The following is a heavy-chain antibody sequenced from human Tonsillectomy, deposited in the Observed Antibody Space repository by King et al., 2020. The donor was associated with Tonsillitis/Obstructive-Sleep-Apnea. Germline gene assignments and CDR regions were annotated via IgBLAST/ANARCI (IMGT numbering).Heavy chain of an antibody. Sequence: VQLVESGGGLVQPGGSLRLSCAASGFTFSSYEMKWVRQAPGKGLEWVSYISSSGSTIYYADSVKGRFTISRDNAKNSLYLQMNSLRAEDTAVYYCARRSRDTIIVVVIKEINDAFDIWGQGTMVTVSS. CDR3: ARRSRDTIIVVVIKEINDAFDI. V-gene: IGHV3-48*03. CDR2: ISSSGSTI. D-gene: IGHD3-22*01. J-gene: IGHJ3*02. CDR1: GFTFSSYE.